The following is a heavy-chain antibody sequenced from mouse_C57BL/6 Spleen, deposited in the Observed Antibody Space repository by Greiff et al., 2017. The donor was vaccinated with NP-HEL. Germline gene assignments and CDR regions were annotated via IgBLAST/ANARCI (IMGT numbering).Heavy chain of an antibody. J-gene: IGHJ4*01. CDR3: AKNPGSSPYYAMDY. CDR2: IWRGGST. D-gene: IGHD1-1*01. V-gene: IGHV2-5*01. CDR1: GFSLTSYG. Sequence: QVQLQQSGPGLVQPSQSLSITCTVSGFSLTSYGVHWVRQSPGKGLEWLGVIWRGGSTDYNAAFMSRLSITKDNSKSQVFFKMNSLQADDTAIYYCAKNPGSSPYYAMDYWGQGTSVTVSS.